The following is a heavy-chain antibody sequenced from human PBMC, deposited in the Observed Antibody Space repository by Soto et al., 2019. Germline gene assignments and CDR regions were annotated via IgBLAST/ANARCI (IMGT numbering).Heavy chain of an antibody. CDR2: IYYSGST. J-gene: IGHJ4*02. V-gene: IGHV4-31*03. CDR1: GDSISSGGYY. CDR3: ARGSTVAAILFDY. Sequence: PSETLSLTCTVSGDSISSGGYYWSWIRQHPGKGLEWIGYIYYSGSTYYNPSLKSRVIISVDTSKNQFSLKLSSVTAADTAVYYCARGSTVAAILFDYWGQGTXVTVSS. D-gene: IGHD2-15*01.